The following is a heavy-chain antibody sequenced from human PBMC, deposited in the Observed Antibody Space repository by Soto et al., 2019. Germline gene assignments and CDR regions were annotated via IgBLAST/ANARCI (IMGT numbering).Heavy chain of an antibody. Sequence: SETLSLTCAVHTESFSTYYCSWTRQPPGKGLEWIGAIHPRVNTNYNPSLDSRVTMTVDTSKNEFSLQLTSMTTADTAVYYCARGLFEVYGGDLDYWGQGILVTVSS. CDR1: TESFSTYY. V-gene: IGHV4-34*10. CDR3: ARGLFEVYGGDLDY. D-gene: IGHD4-17*01. CDR2: IHPRVNT. J-gene: IGHJ4*02.